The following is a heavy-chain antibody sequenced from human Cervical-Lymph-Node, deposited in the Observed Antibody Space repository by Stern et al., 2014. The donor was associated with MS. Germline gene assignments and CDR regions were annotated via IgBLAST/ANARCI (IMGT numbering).Heavy chain of an antibody. Sequence: EVHLVESGGGLIQPGGSLRLSCAASAFSVSPSYMTWVRQAPGQGLQWVSSIYSGGTTSYADSVQGRFTISRDSSKNTLYLQMNSLRVEDTAVYYCTREKGYNYGNVMGVWGQGTTVTVSS. D-gene: IGHD1-1*01. J-gene: IGHJ6*02. V-gene: IGHV3-53*01. CDR3: TREKGYNYGNVMGV. CDR1: AFSVSPSY. CDR2: IYSGGTT.